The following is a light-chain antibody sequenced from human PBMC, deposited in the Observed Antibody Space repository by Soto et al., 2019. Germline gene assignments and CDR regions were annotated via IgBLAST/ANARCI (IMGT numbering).Light chain of an antibody. CDR3: QQYGSSLT. CDR1: QSVNRNY. CDR2: GAS. V-gene: IGKV3-20*01. Sequence: EIVLTQSPGTLSLSPGERATLSCRASQSVNRNYIAWYQQKPGQAPRLLFYGASSRVTGIPQRLSGSGSGTDFTLTISRLEPEDFAVYHCQQYGSSLTFGQGTRLEIK. J-gene: IGKJ5*01.